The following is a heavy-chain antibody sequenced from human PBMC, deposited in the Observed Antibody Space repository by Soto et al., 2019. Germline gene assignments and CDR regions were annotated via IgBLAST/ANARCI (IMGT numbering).Heavy chain of an antibody. CDR2: IYYSGTT. Sequence: PSETLSLTCTVSGGSISSGGYYWSWVRQFPGKGLEWIGYIYYSGTTHYNPSLKSRISMSIDTSKNQFSLRLNSVTAADTAVYYCARDVTTKDFFDYWGQGXPVTVYS. V-gene: IGHV4-31*03. J-gene: IGHJ4*02. CDR3: ARDVTTKDFFDY. CDR1: GGSISSGGYY. D-gene: IGHD1-1*01.